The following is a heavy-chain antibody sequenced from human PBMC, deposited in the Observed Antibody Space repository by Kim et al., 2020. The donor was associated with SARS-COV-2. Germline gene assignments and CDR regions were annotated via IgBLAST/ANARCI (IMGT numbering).Heavy chain of an antibody. CDR1: GGSFSDYN. D-gene: IGHD3-3*01. CDR2: INHTGNT. CDR3: ARGRAGVVPAPVLGLGPYYDYYAVDV. Sequence: SETLSLTCAVYGGSFSDYNWSWIRQPPGQGLEWIGEINHTGNTNVSPSLKSRITISVDPSKSQFSLRLKSMTATDTAVYYCARGRAGVVPAPVLGLGPYYDYYAVDVCGRGTPVAVSS. J-gene: IGHJ6*02. V-gene: IGHV4-34*01.